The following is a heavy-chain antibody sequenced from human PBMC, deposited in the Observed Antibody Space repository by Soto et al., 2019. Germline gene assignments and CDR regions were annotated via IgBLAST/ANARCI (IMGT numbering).Heavy chain of an antibody. V-gene: IGHV1-18*01. Sequence: QVQLVQSGPEVRKPGASVKVSCKASGYIFSRYGISWVRQAPGQGLEWMGWISSYNGNTKFGERVQGRVNVTTDKSTSTAYMELRSLRSDDTAVYYCAREAAAERNYYGLDVWGQGTTVIVSS. J-gene: IGHJ6*02. D-gene: IGHD6-13*01. CDR2: ISSYNGNT. CDR1: GYIFSRYG. CDR3: AREAAAERNYYGLDV.